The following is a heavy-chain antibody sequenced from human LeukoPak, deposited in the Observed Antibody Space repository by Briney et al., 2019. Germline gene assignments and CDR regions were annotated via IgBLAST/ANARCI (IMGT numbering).Heavy chain of an antibody. Sequence: GGSLRLSCAASGFAFSDYYMSWIRQAPGKGLEWVSYISSSGSTIYYADSVKGRFTISRDNAKNSLYLQMNSLRAEDTAVYYCATEKSSGYFFSDYWGQGTLVTVSS. D-gene: IGHD3-22*01. V-gene: IGHV3-11*01. CDR2: ISSSGSTI. J-gene: IGHJ4*02. CDR3: ATEKSSGYFFSDY. CDR1: GFAFSDYY.